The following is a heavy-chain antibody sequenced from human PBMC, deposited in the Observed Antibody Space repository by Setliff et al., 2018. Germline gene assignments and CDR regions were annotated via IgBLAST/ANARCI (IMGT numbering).Heavy chain of an antibody. CDR1: GDSISSGDYF. D-gene: IGHD1-26*01. CDR3: AREVGTSTSSDAFDV. V-gene: IGHV4-30-4*08. J-gene: IGHJ3*01. CDR2: IYHSGSA. Sequence: SETLSLTCTVSGDSISSGDYFRSWTRQPPGKGLEWIAYIYHSGSAYYNPSLKSRVTMSVDTSKNQFSLHLTSVTAADTAVYYCAREVGTSTSSDAFDVWGQGMMVTVS.